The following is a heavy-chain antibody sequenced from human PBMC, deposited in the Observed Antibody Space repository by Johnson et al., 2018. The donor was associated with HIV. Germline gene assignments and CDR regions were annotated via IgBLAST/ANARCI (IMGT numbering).Heavy chain of an antibody. V-gene: IGHV3-30*19. J-gene: IGHJ3*02. CDR3: ARDFESAAGI. CDR2: ISYDGSNK. Sequence: QVQLVESGGGVVQPGGSLRLSCAASGFTFSSYGMHWVRQAPGKGLEWVALISYDGSNKYYADSVKGRFTISRDNSKNTLYLQMNSLRAEDTAVYYCARDFESAAGIWGQGTMVTVSS. CDR1: GFTFSSYG. D-gene: IGHD6-13*01.